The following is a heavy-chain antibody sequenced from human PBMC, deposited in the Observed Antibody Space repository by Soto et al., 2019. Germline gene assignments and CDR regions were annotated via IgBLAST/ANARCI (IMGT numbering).Heavy chain of an antibody. V-gene: IGHV1-18*01. CDR1: GYTFTSYG. Sequence: QVQLVQSEGELRQPGASVTVSCRASGYTFTSYGIIWVRQAPGQGLEWMGYISPNSGATTYAQNLQGRLTFTTDTSTSTAYMELRSLSSDDTAIYYCVTEMSTRSGPQNFFDYWGLGALVTVSS. D-gene: IGHD6-25*01. CDR3: VTEMSTRSGPQNFFDY. CDR2: ISPNSGAT. J-gene: IGHJ4*02.